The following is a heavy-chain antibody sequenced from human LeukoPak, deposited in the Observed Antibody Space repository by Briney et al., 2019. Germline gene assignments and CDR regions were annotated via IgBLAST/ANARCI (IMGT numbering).Heavy chain of an antibody. CDR2: INHSGST. CDR3: ARHAYGGNFDY. V-gene: IGHV4-34*01. CDR1: GGSFSGYY. Sequence: SETLSLTCAVYGGSFSGYYWSWIRQPPGKGLEWIGEINHSGSTNYNPSLKSRVTISVDTSKNQFSLKLSSVTAADTAVYYCARHAYGGNFDYWGQGTLVTVSS. J-gene: IGHJ4*02. D-gene: IGHD4-23*01.